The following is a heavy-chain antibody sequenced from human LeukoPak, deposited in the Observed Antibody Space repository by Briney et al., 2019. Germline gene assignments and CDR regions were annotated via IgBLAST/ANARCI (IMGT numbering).Heavy chain of an antibody. D-gene: IGHD2-21*01. CDR3: VRGRPRGLVLIKYLFDY. V-gene: IGHV4-4*07. CDR2: IHTSGST. J-gene: IGHJ4*02. CDR1: GVSISSYY. Sequence: PSETLSLTCTVSGVSISSYYWSWIRQPAGKGLEWIGRIHTSGSTNYNPSLKSRVTMSVDTSKNQFSLKLRSVTAADAAVYYCVRGRPRGLVLIKYLFDYWGQGTQVIASS.